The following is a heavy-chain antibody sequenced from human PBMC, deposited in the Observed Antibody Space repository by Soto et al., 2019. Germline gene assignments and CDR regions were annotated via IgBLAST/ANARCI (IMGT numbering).Heavy chain of an antibody. V-gene: IGHV4-31*03. CDR1: GGSITTGCYY. Sequence: QVQLQESGPGLVKPSQTLSLTCTVSGGSITTGCYYWNWIRQHPGKGLEWIGYFYYSGSTYYNPSLKSRVTVSVNASKHQFSLKLSSVTAADTAVYYCARSVFPCGQGTLVTVSS. CDR3: ARSVFP. J-gene: IGHJ5*02. CDR2: FYYSGST.